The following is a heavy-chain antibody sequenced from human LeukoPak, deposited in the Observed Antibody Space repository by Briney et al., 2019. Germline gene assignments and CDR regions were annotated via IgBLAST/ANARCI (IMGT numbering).Heavy chain of an antibody. CDR1: GGSISSGSYY. CDR2: IYTSGST. D-gene: IGHD3-3*01. CDR3: AREGITIFGVVIMDAFDI. V-gene: IGHV4-61*02. J-gene: IGHJ3*02. Sequence: SQTLSLXCTVSGGSISSGSYYWSWIRQPAGKGLEWIGRIYTSGSTNYNPSLKSRVTISVDTSKNQFSLKLSSVTAADTAVYYCAREGITIFGVVIMDAFDIWGQGTMVTVSS.